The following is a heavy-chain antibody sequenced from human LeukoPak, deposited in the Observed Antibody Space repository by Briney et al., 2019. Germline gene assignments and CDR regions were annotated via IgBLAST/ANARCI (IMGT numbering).Heavy chain of an antibody. CDR2: IYYSGST. CDR1: GGSISSSSYY. J-gene: IGHJ4*02. CDR3: ARDGGGEPPR. Sequence: SETLSLTCTVSGGSISSSSYYWGWIRQPPGKGLEWIGSIYYSGSTYYNPSLKSRVTISVDTSKNQFSLKLSSVTAADTAVYYCARDGGGEPPRWGQGTLVTVSS. V-gene: IGHV4-39*02. D-gene: IGHD2-21*01.